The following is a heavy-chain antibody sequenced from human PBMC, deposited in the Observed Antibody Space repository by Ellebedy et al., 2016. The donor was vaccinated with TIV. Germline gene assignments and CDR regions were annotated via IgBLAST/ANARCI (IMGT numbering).Heavy chain of an antibody. D-gene: IGHD1-26*01. CDR3: AAPISLVGAKSITARVYYYGMDV. Sequence: ASVKVSCKASGYTFSSYYMHWVRQAPGQRLEWMGVINPSGGRTSYAQKLQGRVTMTRDTSTSTVYMELSSLRSEDTAVYYCAAPISLVGAKSITARVYYYGMDVWGQGTTVTVSS. V-gene: IGHV1-46*01. J-gene: IGHJ6*02. CDR1: GYTFSSYY. CDR2: INPSGGRT.